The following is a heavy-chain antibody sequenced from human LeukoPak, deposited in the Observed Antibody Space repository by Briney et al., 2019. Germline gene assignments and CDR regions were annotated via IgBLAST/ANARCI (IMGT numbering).Heavy chain of an antibody. D-gene: IGHD6-13*01. CDR3: ARGGSSWYLFDY. CDR1: GGSFSGYY. V-gene: IGHV4-59*01. J-gene: IGHJ4*02. Sequence: SETLSLTCAVSGGSFSGYYWSWIRQPPGKGPEWIGYIYYSGSTNYNPSLTSRVTISVDTSKNQFSLKLTSVTAADTAVYYCARGGSSWYLFDYWGQGTLVTVSS. CDR2: IYYSGST.